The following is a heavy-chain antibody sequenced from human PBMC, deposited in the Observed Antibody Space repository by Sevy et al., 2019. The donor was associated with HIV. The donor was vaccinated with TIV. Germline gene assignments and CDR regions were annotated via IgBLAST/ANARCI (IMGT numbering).Heavy chain of an antibody. CDR1: GFTFSSYA. Sequence: GGSLRLSCAASGFTFSSYAMHWVRQAPGKGLEWVAVISYDGSNKYYADSVKGRFTISRDNSNNTLYLQMNSLRAEDTAVYYCARDGDIVVVPAATRGYYGMDVWGQGTTVTVSS. D-gene: IGHD2-2*01. CDR2: ISYDGSNK. J-gene: IGHJ6*02. V-gene: IGHV3-30-3*01. CDR3: ARDGDIVVVPAATRGYYGMDV.